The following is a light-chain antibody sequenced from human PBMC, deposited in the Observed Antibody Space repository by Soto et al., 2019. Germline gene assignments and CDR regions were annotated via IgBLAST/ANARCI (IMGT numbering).Light chain of an antibody. J-gene: IGKJ2*01. CDR3: QQYHSYPST. CDR2: DAS. CDR1: QSISGR. Sequence: DIHLTQSPSTLSAFVGDRVTISCRARQSISGRLAWYQQKAGRAPNLLIYDASTLETGVPLRFSGSGSGTEFTLTIRGLQPDYFATYYCQQYHSYPSTVGQGTKLEIK. V-gene: IGKV1-5*01.